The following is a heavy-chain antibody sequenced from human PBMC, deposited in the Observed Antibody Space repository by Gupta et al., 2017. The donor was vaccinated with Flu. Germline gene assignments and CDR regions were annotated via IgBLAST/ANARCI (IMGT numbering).Heavy chain of an antibody. J-gene: IGHJ6*02. CDR1: GYTFTSYY. CDR2: INPSGGST. D-gene: IGHD2-15*01. CDR3: ARDAGNCSGGSCYGMDV. Sequence: QVQLVQSGAEVKKPGASVKVSCKASGYTFTSYYMHWVRQAPGQGLEWMGIINPSGGSTSYAQKFQGRVTMTRDTSTSTVYMELSSLRSEDTAVYYCARDAGNCSGGSCYGMDVWGQGTTVTVSS. V-gene: IGHV1-46*01.